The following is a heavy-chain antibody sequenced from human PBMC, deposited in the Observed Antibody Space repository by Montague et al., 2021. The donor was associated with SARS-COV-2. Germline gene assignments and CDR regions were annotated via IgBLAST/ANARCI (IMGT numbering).Heavy chain of an antibody. V-gene: IGHV4-34*01. Sequence: SETLSLTCAVYGGSFSGDYWSWIRMPPGKGQEWMGESNHSGSTNYNQSLKSRVTITVDTAKNQFSLKLKSETTTDTAVYYCARGILLRYLDWTYYYYGMDVWGQGTTVTVSS. CDR3: ARGILLRYLDWTYYYYGMDV. D-gene: IGHD3-9*01. J-gene: IGHJ6*02. CDR1: GGSFSGDY. CDR2: SNHSGST.